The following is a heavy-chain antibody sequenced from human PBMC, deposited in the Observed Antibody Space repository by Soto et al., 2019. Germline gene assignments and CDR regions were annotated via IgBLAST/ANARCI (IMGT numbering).Heavy chain of an antibody. Sequence: GSLRLSCTCSGFNFLDYAIIFSGHSPFKWREWVGVIRSKAYGETADYAASVKGRFTIYRDDSKSTAYLQMSSLQTEDTGVYYCTKYTYTSRYSYFGMDVWGHGTTVTVSS. CDR3: TKYTYTSRYSYFGMDV. CDR1: GFNFLDYA. D-gene: IGHD2-15*01. CDR2: IRSKAYGETA. J-gene: IGHJ6*02. V-gene: IGHV3-49*03.